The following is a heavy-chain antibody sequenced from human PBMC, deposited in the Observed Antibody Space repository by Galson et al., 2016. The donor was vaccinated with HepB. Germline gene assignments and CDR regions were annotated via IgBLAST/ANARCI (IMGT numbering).Heavy chain of an antibody. V-gene: IGHV3-33*01. CDR3: ARDGYDIFTGYYPGYYFDY. J-gene: IGHJ4*02. CDR2: IWYDGSNK. CDR1: GFTFSSYG. Sequence: PLRLSCAASGFTFSSYGMHWVRQAPGKGLEWVAVIWYDGSNKYYADSVKGRFTISRDNSKNTLYLQMNSLRAEDTAVYYCARDGYDIFTGYYPGYYFDYWGQGTLVTVSA. D-gene: IGHD3-9*01.